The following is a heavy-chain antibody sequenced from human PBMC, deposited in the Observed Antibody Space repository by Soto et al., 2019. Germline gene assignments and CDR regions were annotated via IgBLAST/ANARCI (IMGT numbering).Heavy chain of an antibody. CDR1: GYTFATYA. D-gene: IGHD1-1*01. J-gene: IGHJ5*02. Sequence: GASVNVSCKASGYTFATYAIHWVRQAPGQGLEWMGWINPATGNTEYSEKFQDRVTITRDTSASTAYMELRGLRSEDTAVYYCARRYKSAGWLEPWGQGTLVTVSS. CDR2: INPATGNT. V-gene: IGHV1-3*01. CDR3: ARRYKSAGWLEP.